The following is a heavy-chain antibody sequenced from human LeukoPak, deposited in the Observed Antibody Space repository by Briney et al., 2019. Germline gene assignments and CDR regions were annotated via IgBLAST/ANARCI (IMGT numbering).Heavy chain of an antibody. Sequence: PGGSLRLSCVASGLIFSKYWMTWVRQAPGKGLEWVATIKPDGSEQYYLDSVKGRFTISRDNAKNSLYLQMNSLRAEDTAVYYCAELGITMIGGVWGKGTTVTISS. V-gene: IGHV3-7*01. J-gene: IGHJ6*04. CDR3: AELGITMIGGV. CDR2: IKPDGSEQ. CDR1: GLIFSKYW. D-gene: IGHD3-10*02.